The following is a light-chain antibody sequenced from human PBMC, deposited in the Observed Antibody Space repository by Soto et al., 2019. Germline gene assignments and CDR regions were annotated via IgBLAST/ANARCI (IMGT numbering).Light chain of an antibody. J-gene: IGLJ2*01. CDR2: GSS. CDR3: QSCDNTLSASV. CDR1: SSNIGAGHV. Sequence: QSVLTQPPSVSGAPGQRVTISCTGSSSNIGAGHVVHWYQQFPGRAPNLLIYGSSNRPSGVPDRFSGSKSGTSASLAITGLQAEDEADYYCQSCDNTLSASVFGGGTKVTVL. V-gene: IGLV1-40*01.